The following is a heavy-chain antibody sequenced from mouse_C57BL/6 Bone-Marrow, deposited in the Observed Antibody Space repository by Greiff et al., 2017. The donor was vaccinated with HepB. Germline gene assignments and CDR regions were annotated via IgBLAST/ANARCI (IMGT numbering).Heavy chain of an antibody. J-gene: IGHJ3*01. CDR2: ISNGGGST. CDR1: GFTFSDYY. Sequence: EVMLVESGGGLVQPGGSLKLSCAASGFTFSDYYMYWVRQTPEKRLEWVAYISNGGGSTYYPDTVKGRFTISRDNAKNTLYLQMSRLKSEDTAMYYCARHLIYYGNPAWFAYWGQGTLVTVSA. V-gene: IGHV5-12*01. CDR3: ARHLIYYGNPAWFAY. D-gene: IGHD2-1*01.